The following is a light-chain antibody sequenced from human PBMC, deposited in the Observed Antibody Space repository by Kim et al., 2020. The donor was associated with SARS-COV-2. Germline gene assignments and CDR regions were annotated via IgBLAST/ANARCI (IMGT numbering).Light chain of an antibody. CDR3: QKTSSTPRT. Sequence: DIHMTQSPSSLSASVGDRVTITCRASQDITTYLAWYQQKPGKVPKLLIYGASTLQSGVPSRFSGSGSGTDFTLTISSLQPEDVATYFCQKTSSTPRTFGQGTKVDIK. J-gene: IGKJ1*01. CDR2: GAS. CDR1: QDITTY. V-gene: IGKV1-27*01.